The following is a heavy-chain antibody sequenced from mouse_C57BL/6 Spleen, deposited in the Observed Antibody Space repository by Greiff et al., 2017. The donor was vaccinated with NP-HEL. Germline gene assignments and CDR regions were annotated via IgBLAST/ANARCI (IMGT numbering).Heavy chain of an antibody. J-gene: IGHJ2*01. V-gene: IGHV1-55*01. CDR3: ARRFRYNGSSYGY. Sequence: QVQLQQPGAELVKPGASVKMSCKASGYTFTSYWITWVKQRPGQGLEWIGDIYPGSGSTNYNEKFKSKATLTVDTSSSTAYMQLSSLTSEDSAVYYCARRFRYNGSSYGYWGQGTTLTVSS. CDR1: GYTFTSYW. CDR2: IYPGSGST. D-gene: IGHD1-1*01.